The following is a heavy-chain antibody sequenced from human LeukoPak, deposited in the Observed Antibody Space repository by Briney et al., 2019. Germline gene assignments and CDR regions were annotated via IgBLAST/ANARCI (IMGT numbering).Heavy chain of an antibody. CDR1: GFTFSTSD. Sequence: GGSLRLSCAASGFTFSTSDMNWIRQAPGKGLEWVSHISSSGSTITYADSVKGRFTVSRVNTKNSLYLQMNSLRAEDTAVYYCARGGGDYYDSSGYYYFDYWGQGTLVTVSS. CDR3: ARGGGDYYDSSGYYYFDY. D-gene: IGHD3-22*01. J-gene: IGHJ4*02. V-gene: IGHV3-48*03. CDR2: ISSSGSTI.